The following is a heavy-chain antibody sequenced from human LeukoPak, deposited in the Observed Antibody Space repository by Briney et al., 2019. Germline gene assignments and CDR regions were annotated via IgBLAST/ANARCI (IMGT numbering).Heavy chain of an antibody. CDR2: IYHSGST. Sequence: PGGSLRLSCAASGFSFSTYSMIWVRQPPGKGLEWIGEIYHSGSTNYNPSLKSRVTISVDKSKNQFSLKLSSVTAADTAVYYCARDDCSSTSCYLVWGQGTLVTVSS. CDR1: GFSFSTYS. J-gene: IGHJ4*02. V-gene: IGHV4-4*02. D-gene: IGHD2-2*01. CDR3: ARDDCSSTSCYLV.